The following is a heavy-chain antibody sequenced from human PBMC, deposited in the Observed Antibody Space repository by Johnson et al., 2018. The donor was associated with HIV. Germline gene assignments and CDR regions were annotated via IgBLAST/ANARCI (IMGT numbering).Heavy chain of an antibody. CDR3: ARVGQLARTHAFDI. CDR1: GFTVSSNE. CDR2: ISGGST. V-gene: IGHV3-38-3*01. J-gene: IGHJ3*02. D-gene: IGHD6-13*01. Sequence: VQLVESGGGVVQPGGSLRLSCAASGFTVSSNEMSWVRQAPGKGLEWVSSISGGSTSYADSRKGRFTISRDNSKNTVYLQMNSLRAEDTAVYYCARVGQLARTHAFDIWGQGTMVTVSS.